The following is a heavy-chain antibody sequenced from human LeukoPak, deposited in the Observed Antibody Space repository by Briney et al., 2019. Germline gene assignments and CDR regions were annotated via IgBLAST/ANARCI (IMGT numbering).Heavy chain of an antibody. J-gene: IGHJ4*02. V-gene: IGHV4-30-4*08. CDR1: GGSISSGDYY. CDR3: AITSKQQPAVLFDY. CDR2: IYYSGST. D-gene: IGHD6-13*01. Sequence: SETLSLTCTVSGGSISSGDYYWSWIRQPPGKGLEWIGYIYYSGSTYYNPSLKSRVTISVDTSKNQFSLKLSSVTAADTAVYYCAITSKQQPAVLFDYWGQGTLVTVSS.